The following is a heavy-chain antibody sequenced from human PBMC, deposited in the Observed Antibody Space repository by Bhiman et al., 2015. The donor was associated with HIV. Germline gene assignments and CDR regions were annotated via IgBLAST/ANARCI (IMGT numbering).Heavy chain of an antibody. J-gene: IGHJ4*02. Sequence: EVQLVESGGGLVQPGGSLRLSCVASGFTFSSYAMHWVRQAPGKGLEYVSAISSNGGTTYYANSVKGRFTISRDNSKNTLYLQMNSLKTEDTAVYYCTAPLWFRDYWGQGTLVTVSS. V-gene: IGHV3-64*01. CDR2: ISSNGGTT. D-gene: IGHD3-10*01. CDR3: TAPLWFRDY. CDR1: GFTFSSYA.